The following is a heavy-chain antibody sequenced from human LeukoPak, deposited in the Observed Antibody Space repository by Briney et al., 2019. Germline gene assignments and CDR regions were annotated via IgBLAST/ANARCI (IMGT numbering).Heavy chain of an antibody. J-gene: IGHJ4*02. CDR1: GFTFSRYS. CDR3: AKDREPDDGYDIDS. Sequence: PGGSLRLSCTGSGFTFSRYSINWVRQAPGKGLEWVSVIWGNGYTTYYADSMKGRFTISRDNSKNTVYLQMDSLRAEDTAIYYCAKDREPDDGYDIDSWGQGTLVTVSS. CDR2: IWGNGYTT. V-gene: IGHV3-23*01. D-gene: IGHD5-12*01.